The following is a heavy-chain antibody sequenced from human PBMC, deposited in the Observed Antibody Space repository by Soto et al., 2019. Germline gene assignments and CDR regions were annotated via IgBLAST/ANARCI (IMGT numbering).Heavy chain of an antibody. D-gene: IGHD1-7*01. CDR2: MFPWTSDT. CDR1: GYTLNSFW. CDR3: VTTRDGTTFFPH. V-gene: IGHV5-51*01. J-gene: IGHJ4*02. Sequence: GESLKISCQCAGYTLNSFWIGWVRQMPGEGLEWMGLMFPWTSDTRYSPSFQGHVSISVDRSTGTGYLQWNSLKASDTAMYYCVTTRDGTTFFPHWGQGTPVTVSS.